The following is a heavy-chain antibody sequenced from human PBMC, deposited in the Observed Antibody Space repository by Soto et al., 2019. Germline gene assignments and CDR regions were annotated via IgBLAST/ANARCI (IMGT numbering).Heavy chain of an antibody. D-gene: IGHD3-9*01. CDR3: ARDNPRTGYEKLDY. J-gene: IGHJ4*02. CDR1: GFTFSSYS. Sequence: EVQLVESGGGLVQPGGSLRLSCAASGFTFSSYSMNWFRQAPGKGLEWVSYINSGSSTIYYADSVQVRFTSSRDNAKMQLYMQRNSLRAEDTGVYYWARDNPRTGYEKLDYWGQGTLVTVSS. V-gene: IGHV3-48*01. CDR2: INSGSSTI.